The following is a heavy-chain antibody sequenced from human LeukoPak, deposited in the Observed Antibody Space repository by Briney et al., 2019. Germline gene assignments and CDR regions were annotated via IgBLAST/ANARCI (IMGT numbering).Heavy chain of an antibody. Sequence: SVKVSCKASGGTFSSYAISWVRQAPGQGLEWTGGIIPIFGTANYAQKFQGRVTITADESTSTAYMELSSLRSEDTAVYYCARGTMVRGVTTGNFDYWGQGTLVTVSS. V-gene: IGHV1-69*13. D-gene: IGHD3-10*01. CDR1: GGTFSSYA. CDR2: IIPIFGTA. CDR3: ARGTMVRGVTTGNFDY. J-gene: IGHJ4*01.